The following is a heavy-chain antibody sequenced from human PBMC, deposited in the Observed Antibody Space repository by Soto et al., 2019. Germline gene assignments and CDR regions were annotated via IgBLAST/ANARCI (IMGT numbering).Heavy chain of an antibody. CDR2: FYSSGSI. CDR3: ARMYSSGSGWFHP. Sequence: SETLSLTCFVSGYSITAGGYYWSWIRHHPGKGLEWIGSFYSSGSIIYNPSLRSRVSISGDTSSNQFSMSLTSVTAADTARYYCARMYSSGSGWFHPWGQGTLVTV. V-gene: IGHV4-31*03. J-gene: IGHJ5*02. D-gene: IGHD6-19*01. CDR1: GYSITAGGYY.